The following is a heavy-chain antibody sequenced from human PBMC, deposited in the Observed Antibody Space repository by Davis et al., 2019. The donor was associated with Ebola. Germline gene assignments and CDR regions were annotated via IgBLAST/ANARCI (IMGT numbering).Heavy chain of an antibody. D-gene: IGHD2-15*01. V-gene: IGHV4-30-4*08. CDR3: ARVKGDGILFDSWYFDL. Sequence: MPSQTLSLTCTLPGRSISSDVYYWNWVRQPPGRGLEWIAYTHYSGSTYYNPSLKSRVSISVATSNNQFSLKLSSVSAADTALYSCARVKGDGILFDSWYFDLWGRGTLVTVSS. J-gene: IGHJ2*01. CDR2: THYSGST. CDR1: GRSISSDVYY.